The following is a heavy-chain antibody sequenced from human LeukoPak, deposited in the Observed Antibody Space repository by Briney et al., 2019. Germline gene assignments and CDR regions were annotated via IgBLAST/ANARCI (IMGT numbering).Heavy chain of an antibody. CDR1: GGSISSGGYY. V-gene: IGHV4-31*03. CDR2: IYYSGST. Sequence: PSQTLFLTCTVSGGSISSGGYYWSWIRQHPGKGLEWIGYIYYSGSTYYNPSLKSRVAISVDTSKNQFSLKLSSVTAADTAVYYCARGAPVWGSYRYIDYWGQGTLVTVSS. J-gene: IGHJ4*02. D-gene: IGHD3-16*02. CDR3: ARGAPVWGSYRYIDY.